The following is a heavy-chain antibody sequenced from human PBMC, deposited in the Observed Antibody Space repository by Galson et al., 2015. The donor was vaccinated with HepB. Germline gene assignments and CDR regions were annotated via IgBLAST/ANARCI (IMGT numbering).Heavy chain of an antibody. CDR2: IYPGDSDT. V-gene: IGHV5-51*01. CDR1: GYSFTSYW. J-gene: IGHJ4*02. Sequence: QSGAEVKKPGESLKISCKGSGYSFTSYWIGWVRQMPGKGLEWMGIIYPGDSDTRYSPSFQGQVTISADKSISTAYLQWSSLKASDTAMYYCARQSANYYDSSGYSGPADYWGQGTLVTVSS. D-gene: IGHD3-22*01. CDR3: ARQSANYYDSSGYSGPADY.